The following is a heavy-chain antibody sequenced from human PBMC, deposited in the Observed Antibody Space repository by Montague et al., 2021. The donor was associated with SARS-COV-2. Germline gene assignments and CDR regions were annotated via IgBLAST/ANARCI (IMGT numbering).Heavy chain of an antibody. CDR2: IYYSGST. CDR3: ARGAGRGSGYGKYYYYYYGVDV. CDR1: GGSISSYY. V-gene: IGHV4-59*01. D-gene: IGHD5-12*01. J-gene: IGHJ6*02. Sequence: ETLSLTCTVSGGSISSYYWSWIRQPPGKGLEWIGYIYYSGSTNYNPSLKSRVTISVDTSKNQFSLKLSSVTAADTAVYYCARGAGRGSGYGKYYYYYYGVDVWGQGTTVTVSS.